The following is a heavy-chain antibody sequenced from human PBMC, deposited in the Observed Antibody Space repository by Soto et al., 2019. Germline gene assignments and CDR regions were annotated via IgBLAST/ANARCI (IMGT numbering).Heavy chain of an antibody. CDR3: ARSHYYDSSGYVRYYYYYGMDV. Sequence: KTSETLSLTCTVSGGSISSGGYYWSWIRQHPGKGLEWIGYIYYSGSTYYNPSLKSRVTISVDTSKNQFSLKLSSVAAADTAVYYCARSHYYDSSGYVRYYYYYGMDVWGQGTTVTVSS. CDR1: GGSISSGGYY. D-gene: IGHD3-22*01. V-gene: IGHV4-31*03. CDR2: IYYSGST. J-gene: IGHJ6*02.